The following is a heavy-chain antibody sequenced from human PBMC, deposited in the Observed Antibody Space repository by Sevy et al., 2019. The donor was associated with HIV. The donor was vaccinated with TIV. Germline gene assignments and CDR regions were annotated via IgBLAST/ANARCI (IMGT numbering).Heavy chain of an antibody. CDR1: GFSLETYW. CDR2: IKEDDTVK. Sequence: GGSLRLSCAASGFSLETYWMNWVRQAPGKPLELVANIKEDDTVKYYVDSVKGRFTIFRDNGRNLVYLVMNNLRVEDTALYYCVRAIQSEGSFWGQGTLVTVSS. CDR3: VRAIQSEGSF. V-gene: IGHV3-7*04. D-gene: IGHD2-2*02. J-gene: IGHJ4*02.